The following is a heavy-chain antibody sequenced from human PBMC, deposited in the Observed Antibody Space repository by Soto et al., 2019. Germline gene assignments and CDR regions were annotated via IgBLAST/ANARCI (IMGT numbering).Heavy chain of an antibody. CDR3: ARESGKATATLDYYYSHMGV. V-gene: IGHV1-2*02. J-gene: IGHJ6*03. D-gene: IGHD1-26*01. CDR1: GDSFNDYY. CDR2: INPNGGAT. Sequence: VQLAQSGAEVKKPGASVKVSCKTSGDSFNDYYIHWVRQAPGQGLEWMGWINPNGGATKYAQKFEGRVIVPRDTSMRSGYMEVSGLRSHDTAVYYCARESGKATATLDYYYSHMGVWGKGTPVIVSS.